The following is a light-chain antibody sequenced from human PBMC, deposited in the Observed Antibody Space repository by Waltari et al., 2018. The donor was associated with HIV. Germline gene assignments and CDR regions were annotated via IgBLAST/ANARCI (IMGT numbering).Light chain of an antibody. CDR3: SSYSTITSLYV. CDR1: VVDSRPEIY. Sequence: QSALAQPASVSGSPGQSIPISCAVAVVDSRPEIYVSWYQQPPGRAPRLIIYMLSRRPSGVSDRFSGSSSGMSATLTISGLQSDDEAHYYCSSYSTITSLYVFGTGTRVTVL. V-gene: IGLV2-14*01. CDR2: MLS. J-gene: IGLJ1*01.